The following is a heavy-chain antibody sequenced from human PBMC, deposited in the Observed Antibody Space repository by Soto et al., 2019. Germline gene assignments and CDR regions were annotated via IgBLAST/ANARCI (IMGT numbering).Heavy chain of an antibody. CDR1: GGTFSSYT. D-gene: IGHD3-22*01. J-gene: IGHJ4*02. V-gene: IGHV1-69*04. CDR2: IIPILGIA. CDR3: ARDPHYYDSSGYYYNGDY. Sequence: SVKVSCKASGGTFSSYTISWVRQAPGQGLEWMGRIIPILGIANYAQKFQGRVTITADKSTSTAYMELSSLRSEDTAVYYCARDPHYYDSSGYYYNGDYWGQGTLVTVSS.